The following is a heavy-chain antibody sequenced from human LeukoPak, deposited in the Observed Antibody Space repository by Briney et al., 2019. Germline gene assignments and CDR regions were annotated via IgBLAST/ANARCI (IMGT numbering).Heavy chain of an antibody. J-gene: IGHJ4*02. D-gene: IGHD5-12*01. CDR1: GYSFTSYW. CDR3: ARRTSGCETKYYFDY. Sequence: GESLKISCKGSGYSFTSYWIGWVRQMPGKGLEWMGIIYPGDSDTRYSPSFQGQVTISADKSISTAYLQWSSLKASDTAMYYCARRTSGCETKYYFDYWGQGTLVTVSS. V-gene: IGHV5-51*01. CDR2: IYPGDSDT.